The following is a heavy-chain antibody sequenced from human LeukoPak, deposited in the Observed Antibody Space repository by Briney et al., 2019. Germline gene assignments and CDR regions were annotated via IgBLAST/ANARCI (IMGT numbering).Heavy chain of an antibody. CDR3: ARGRNDYGDYQPLLGYYFDY. J-gene: IGHJ4*02. V-gene: IGHV4-30-4*01. D-gene: IGHD4-17*01. Sequence: SETLSLTCTVSGGSISSGDYYWSWIRQPPGKGLEWIGYIYYGGSTYYNPSLKSRVTISVDTSKNQFSLKLSSVTAADTAVYYCARGRNDYGDYQPLLGYYFDYWGQGTLVTVSS. CDR1: GGSISSGDYY. CDR2: IYYGGST.